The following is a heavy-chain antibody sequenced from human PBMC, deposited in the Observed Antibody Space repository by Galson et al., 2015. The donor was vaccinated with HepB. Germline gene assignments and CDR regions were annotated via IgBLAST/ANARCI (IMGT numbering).Heavy chain of an antibody. D-gene: IGHD3-22*01. CDR1: GGTFSSYA. CDR2: IIPIFGTA. V-gene: IGHV1-69*13. J-gene: IGHJ3*02. CDR3: ARLLGSSGSDAFDI. Sequence: SVKVSCKASGGTFSSYAISWVRQAPGQGLEWMGGIIPIFGTANYAQKFQGRVTITADESTSTAYMELSSLRSEDTAVYYCARLLGSSGSDAFDIWGQGTMVTVSS.